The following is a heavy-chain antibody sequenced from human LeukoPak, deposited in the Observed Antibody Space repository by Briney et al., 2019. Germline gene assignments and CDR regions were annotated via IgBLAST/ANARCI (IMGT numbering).Heavy chain of an antibody. V-gene: IGHV4-59*01. CDR1: GGSISSYY. D-gene: IGHD3-16*02. CDR3: ARDGASNYDYVWGSYPANNYYGTDV. J-gene: IGHJ6*02. Sequence: SETLSLTCTVSGGSISSYYWSWIRQPPGKGLEWIGYIYYSGSTNDNPSLKSRVNISVDTSKNQFSLKLSSVTAADTAVYYCARDGASNYDYVWGSYPANNYYGTDVWGQGTTVTVSS. CDR2: IYYSGST.